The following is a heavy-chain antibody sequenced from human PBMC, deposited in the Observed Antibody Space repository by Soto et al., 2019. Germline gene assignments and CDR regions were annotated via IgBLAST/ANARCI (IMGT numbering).Heavy chain of an antibody. J-gene: IGHJ3*02. Sequence: QVQLQESGPGLVKPSQTLSLTCTVSGGSISSGDYYWSWIRQPPGKSLEWIGYIYYSGSTYYNPSPKSRIPNTVGRSKSQFSLQLGFVTAGETAVYYCGRRMMVVGGGAFDIWGQGTMVTVSS. V-gene: IGHV4-30-4*01. D-gene: IGHD3-22*01. CDR2: IYYSGST. CDR3: GRRMMVVGGGAFDI. CDR1: GGSISSGDYY.